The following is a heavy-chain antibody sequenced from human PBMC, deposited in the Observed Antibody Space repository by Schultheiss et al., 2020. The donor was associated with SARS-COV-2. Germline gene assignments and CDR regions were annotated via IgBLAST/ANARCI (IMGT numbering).Heavy chain of an antibody. J-gene: IGHJ6*02. D-gene: IGHD6-6*01. CDR1: GGSISSYY. Sequence: SQTLSLTCTVSGGSISSYYWSWIRQAPGKGLEWIGYIYYSGSTNYNPSLKSRVTISLDTSKNQFSLKLDSMTAADTAVYYCARGTAARQFYYYGMDVWGQGTTVTVSS. V-gene: IGHV4-59*01. CDR3: ARGTAARQFYYYGMDV. CDR2: IYYSGST.